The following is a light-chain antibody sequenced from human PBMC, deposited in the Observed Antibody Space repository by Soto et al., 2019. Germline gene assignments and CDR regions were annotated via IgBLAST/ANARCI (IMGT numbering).Light chain of an antibody. CDR2: GAS. CDR1: QSVSISY. Sequence: EMVLTQSPGTLSLSPGERATLSCRASQSVSISYLAWYQQKPGQAPRLLIYGASSRATGIPDRFSGSGSGTDFTLTISRLEPEDCAVYYCQQYISSPRTFGGGTKVEI. V-gene: IGKV3-20*01. J-gene: IGKJ4*01. CDR3: QQYISSPRT.